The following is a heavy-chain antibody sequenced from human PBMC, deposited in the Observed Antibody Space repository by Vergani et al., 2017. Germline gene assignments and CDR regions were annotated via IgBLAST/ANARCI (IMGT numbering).Heavy chain of an antibody. CDR2: IYHSGST. J-gene: IGHJ6*02. CDR3: ARGHRPDSSGWSGRDYYYYGMDV. Sequence: QLQLQESGSGLVKPSQTLSLTCAVSGGSISSGGYSWSWIRQPPGKGLEWIGYIYHSGSTYYNPSLKSRVTISVDRSKNQFSLKLSSVTAADTAVYYCARGHRPDSSGWSGRDYYYYGMDVWGQGTTVTVSS. CDR1: GGSISSGGYS. V-gene: IGHV4-30-2*01. D-gene: IGHD6-19*01.